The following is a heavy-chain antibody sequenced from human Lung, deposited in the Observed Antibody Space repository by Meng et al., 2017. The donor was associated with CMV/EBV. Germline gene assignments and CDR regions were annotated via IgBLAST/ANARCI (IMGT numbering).Heavy chain of an antibody. D-gene: IGHD5-24*01. V-gene: IGHV1-2*02. CDR1: GYTFTGYY. J-gene: IGHJ4*02. Sequence: SVXVFXXASGYTFTGYYMHWVRQAPGQGLEWMGWINPNSGGTNYAQKFQGRVTMTRDTSISTAYMELSRLRSDDTAVYYCAGGYFRDGYNRPLGYWGQVTXVTVAS. CDR3: AGGYFRDGYNRPLGY. CDR2: INPNSGGT.